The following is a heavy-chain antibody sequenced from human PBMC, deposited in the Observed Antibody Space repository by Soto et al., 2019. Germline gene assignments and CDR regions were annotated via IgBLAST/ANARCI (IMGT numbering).Heavy chain of an antibody. Sequence: EVQLVQSGAEVKKPGDSLKISCKGSGYTFSGYWIGWVRQMPGKGLEWMGIIYPDNSGTIYSPSFQGQVTMSADKSINTAYLQWSSLEASDTAIFYCARFGGAALSHSRFDFWGQGTLVTVSS. V-gene: IGHV5-51*03. J-gene: IGHJ5*01. D-gene: IGHD3-16*01. CDR1: GYTFSGYW. CDR3: ARFGGAALSHSRFDF. CDR2: IYPDNSGT.